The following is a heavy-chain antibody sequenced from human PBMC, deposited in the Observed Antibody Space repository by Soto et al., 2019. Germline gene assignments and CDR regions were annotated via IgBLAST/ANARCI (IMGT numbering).Heavy chain of an antibody. CDR2: IYYSGST. CDR3: ARGGSSSWYLSY. J-gene: IGHJ4*02. CDR1: GGSISSYY. D-gene: IGHD6-13*01. Sequence: QVQLQESGPGLVKPSETLSLTCTVSGGSISSYYWSWIRQPPGKGLEWIGYIYYSGSTNYNPSLKSRVTTSVDTSKNQFSLKLSSVTAADTAVYYCARGGSSSWYLSYWGQGTLVTVSS. V-gene: IGHV4-59*01.